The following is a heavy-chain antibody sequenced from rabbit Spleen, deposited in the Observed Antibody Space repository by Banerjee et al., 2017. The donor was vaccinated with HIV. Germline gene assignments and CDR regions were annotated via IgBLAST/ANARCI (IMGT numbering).Heavy chain of an antibody. D-gene: IGHD4-2*01. J-gene: IGHJ2*01. CDR1: GLDFSSSYW. V-gene: IGHV1S40*01. CDR2: INTVEGDT. Sequence: QSLEESVGDLVKPGASLILTCTDSGLDFSSSYWICWVRQAPGKGAEWIACINTVEGDTYYARWAKGRISISKTSSPTVTLQMTSLTAAYTAKYFCAKSAGGFDFWGPGTLVPVS. CDR3: AKSAGGFDF.